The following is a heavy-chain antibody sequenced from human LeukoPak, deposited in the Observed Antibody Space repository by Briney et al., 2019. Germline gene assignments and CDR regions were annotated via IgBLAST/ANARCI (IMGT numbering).Heavy chain of an antibody. V-gene: IGHV3-7*01. Sequence: KPGGSLRLSCAASGFTLSTYWMSWVRQAPGKGLEWVANIKQDGSRKYYVDSVKGRFTISRDNASNSLYLQMNSLRAEDTAVYYCARDYYGEDAFDIWGQGTMVTVSS. CDR3: ARDYYGEDAFDI. J-gene: IGHJ3*02. CDR1: GFTLSTYW. D-gene: IGHD4-17*01. CDR2: IKQDGSRK.